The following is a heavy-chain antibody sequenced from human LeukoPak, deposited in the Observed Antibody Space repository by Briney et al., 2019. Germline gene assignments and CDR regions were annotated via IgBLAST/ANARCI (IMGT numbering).Heavy chain of an antibody. CDR2: ISYDGSNA. J-gene: IGHJ4*02. CDR3: TRGQYYYHSGHYLGNFDY. Sequence: GGSLRLSCAASGFTFSMYALHWVRQAPGKGLEWVALISYDGSNADYVDSVKGRFTISRDDSKNTLFLQMNSLRAEDTAVYYCTRGQYYYHSGHYLGNFDYWGPGTLVTVSS. D-gene: IGHD3-22*01. CDR1: GFTFSMYA. V-gene: IGHV3-30*01.